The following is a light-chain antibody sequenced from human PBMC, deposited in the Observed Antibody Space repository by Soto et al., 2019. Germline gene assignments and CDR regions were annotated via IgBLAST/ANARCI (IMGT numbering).Light chain of an antibody. J-gene: IGLJ1*01. V-gene: IGLV2-14*01. CDR2: DVR. CDR3: SSYTSSSTLD. CDR1: SSDVGGYNY. Sequence: QSALTQPASVSGSPGQSITISCTGTSSDVGGYNYVSWYQQHPGKAPKLMIYDVRNRPSGVSNRFSGSKSGNTASLTISGLQAEDEADYYCSSYTSSSTLDFGTGTKLTVL.